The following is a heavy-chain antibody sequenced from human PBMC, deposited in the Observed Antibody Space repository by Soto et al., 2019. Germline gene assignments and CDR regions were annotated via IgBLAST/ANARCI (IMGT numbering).Heavy chain of an antibody. CDR3: ARSRNLDV. CDR2: ASHTGGT. V-gene: IGHV4-34*01. CDR1: GGSFSGWH. Sequence: QVQVQQWGAGLLKFSETLSLTCAVNGGSFSGWHWNWIRQPPGKGLERIGEASHTGGTNYNPSLESRVTIQVDRSRNQLSLKLTSVSAADTAVYYCARSRNLDVWGPGTTVIVSS. J-gene: IGHJ6*02. D-gene: IGHD1-1*01.